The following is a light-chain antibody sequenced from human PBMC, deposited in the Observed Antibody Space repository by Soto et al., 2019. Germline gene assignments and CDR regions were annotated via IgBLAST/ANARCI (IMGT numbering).Light chain of an antibody. V-gene: IGKV1-5*03. J-gene: IGKJ1*01. CDR1: QSISGW. Sequence: DIQMTQSPSTLSAFVGDRVTISCRASQSISGWLAWYQQKPGKAPKLLIYKATSLETGVPSRFSGSGSGTEFTLTIISLQPYDSATYYCQQYSTKSWTFGPGTKLEIK. CDR2: KAT. CDR3: QQYSTKSWT.